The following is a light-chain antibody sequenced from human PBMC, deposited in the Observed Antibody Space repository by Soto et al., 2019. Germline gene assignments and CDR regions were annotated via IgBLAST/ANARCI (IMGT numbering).Light chain of an antibody. CDR3: QQRSNWPPTWT. CDR2: DAS. J-gene: IGKJ1*01. V-gene: IGKV3-11*01. CDR1: QSVSSY. Sequence: EIVLSQSPATLSLSPGERATLSCRASQSVSSYLAWYQHIPGQAPRLLIYDASKRATGIPARFSGSESGTEFTLTISILEPEDFAVYYCQQRSNWPPTWTFGQGTKVEVK.